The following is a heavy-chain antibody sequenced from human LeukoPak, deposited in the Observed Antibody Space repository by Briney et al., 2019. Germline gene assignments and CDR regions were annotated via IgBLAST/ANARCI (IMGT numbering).Heavy chain of an antibody. D-gene: IGHD6-19*01. Sequence: PGGSLRLSCAASGFTVSSNYMSWVRQAPGKGLEWVSVIYSGGSTYYADSVKGRFTISRDNSKNTLYLQMNSLRAEDTAVYYCARSQWLDAFDIWGQGTMVTVSS. CDR2: IYSGGST. CDR1: GFTVSSNY. CDR3: ARSQWLDAFDI. J-gene: IGHJ3*02. V-gene: IGHV3-66*01.